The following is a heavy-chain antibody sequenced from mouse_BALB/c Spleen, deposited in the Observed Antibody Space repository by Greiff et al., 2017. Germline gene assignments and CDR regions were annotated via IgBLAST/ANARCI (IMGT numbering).Heavy chain of an antibody. V-gene: IGHV5-12-2*01. Sequence: EVKLMESGGGLVQPGGSLKLSCAASGFTFSSYTMSWVRQTPEKRLEWVAYISNGGGSTYYPDTVKGRFTISRDNAKNTLYLQMSSLKSEDTAMYYCARHDATATWFAYWGQGTLVTVSA. D-gene: IGHD1-2*01. CDR3: ARHDATATWFAY. CDR2: ISNGGGST. CDR1: GFTFSSYT. J-gene: IGHJ3*01.